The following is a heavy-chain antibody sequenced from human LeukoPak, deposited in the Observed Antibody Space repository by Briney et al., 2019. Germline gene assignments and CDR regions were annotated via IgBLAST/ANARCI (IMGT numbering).Heavy chain of an antibody. J-gene: IGHJ5*01. CDR2: IYTSGST. V-gene: IGHV4-4*07. CDR1: GGSIGSYD. Sequence: SETLSLTCTVSGGSIGSYDWSWIRQPAGKGLEWIGRIYTSGSTNYNPSLKSRVTMSVDTSKNQFSLKLSSVTAADTAVYYCARVGSIMVRGVIWYWFDSWGQGTLVTVSS. D-gene: IGHD3-10*01. CDR3: ARVGSIMVRGVIWYWFDS.